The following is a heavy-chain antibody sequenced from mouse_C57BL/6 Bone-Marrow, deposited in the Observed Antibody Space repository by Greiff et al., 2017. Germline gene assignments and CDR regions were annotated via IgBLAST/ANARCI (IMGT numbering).Heavy chain of an antibody. CDR3: ARYCYDYFDY. CDR1: GFTFSSYG. D-gene: IGHD1-1*01. CDR2: ISSGGSYT. J-gene: IGHJ2*01. Sequence: EVKLMESGGDLVKPGGSLKLSCAASGFTFSSYGMSWVRQTPDKRLEWVATISSGGSYTYYPDSVKGRFTISRDNATNTLYLQMSSLKSEDTAMYYCARYCYDYFDYWGQGTTLTVSA. V-gene: IGHV5-6*01.